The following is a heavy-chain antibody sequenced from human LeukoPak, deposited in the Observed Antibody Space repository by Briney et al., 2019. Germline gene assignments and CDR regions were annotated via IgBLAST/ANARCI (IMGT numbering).Heavy chain of an antibody. CDR3: ASSNGWYEYFQH. CDR2: IYTGGRT. D-gene: IGHD6-19*01. Sequence: GGSLRLSCAASGFTVSSNYMSWVRQAPWKGLEWVSVIYTGGRTSYADSVQGRFTISRDNSKNTLYLQMNSLRAEDTAVYYCASSNGWYEYFQHWGQGTLVTVSS. CDR1: GFTVSSNY. V-gene: IGHV3-53*01. J-gene: IGHJ1*01.